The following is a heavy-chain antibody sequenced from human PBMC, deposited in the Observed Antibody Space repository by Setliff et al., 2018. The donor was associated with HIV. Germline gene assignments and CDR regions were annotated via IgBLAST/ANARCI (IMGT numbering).Heavy chain of an antibody. Sequence: ASVKVSCKSSGYTFTDYFMHWVRQAPGQGLEWMGWISPDNANTRISQKFRGSVTMTRDRSINTAYMEFTGLTSDDTAVYYCARVSRSGWFFDWWGQGSLVTVSS. CDR1: GYTFTDYF. CDR2: ISPDNANT. D-gene: IGHD6-19*01. CDR3: ARVSRSGWFFDW. J-gene: IGHJ4*02. V-gene: IGHV1-2*02.